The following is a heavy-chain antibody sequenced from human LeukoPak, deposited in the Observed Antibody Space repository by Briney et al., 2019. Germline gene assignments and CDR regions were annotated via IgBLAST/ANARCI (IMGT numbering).Heavy chain of an antibody. V-gene: IGHV3-20*01. CDR2: ISKSGRAT. J-gene: IGHJ6*03. CDR3: ARVPGSHYYYYMDV. CDR1: GFKFDDYE. Sequence: GGSLRLSCAASGFKFDDYEMSWVRQVPGKGLEYVSGISKSGRATGYGDSVKGRFTISRDNAKNSLFLQMSSLRAEDTALYHCARVPGSHYYYYMDVWGKGAAVTVSS.